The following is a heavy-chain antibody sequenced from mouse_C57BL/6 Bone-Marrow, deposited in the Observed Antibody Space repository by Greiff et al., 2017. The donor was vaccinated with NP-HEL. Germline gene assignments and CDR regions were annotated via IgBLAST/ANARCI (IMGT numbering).Heavy chain of an antibody. D-gene: IGHD1-1*01. J-gene: IGHJ2*01. CDR2: IYPGSGST. CDR3: ARNLITTVDYFDY. V-gene: IGHV1-55*01. CDR1: GYTFTSYW. Sequence: QVQLQQSGAELVKPGASVKMSCKASGYTFTSYWITWVKQRPGQGLEWIGDIYPGSGSTNYNEKFKSKATLTVDTSSSTAYMQLSSLTSEDSAVYYCARNLITTVDYFDYWGQGTTLTVSS.